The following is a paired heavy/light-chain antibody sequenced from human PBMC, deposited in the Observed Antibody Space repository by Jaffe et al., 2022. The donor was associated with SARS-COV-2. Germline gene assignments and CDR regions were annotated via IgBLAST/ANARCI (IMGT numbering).Heavy chain of an antibody. V-gene: IGHV3-7*01. Sequence: EVQLVESGGGLVQPGGSLRLSCAASGFTFSTYWMTWVRQAPGKGLEWLANIKLDGSDKYYVDSVKGRFTISRDNAMNSLYLQMNSLRAEDTAVYYCARGRAMDVWGQGTTVTVSS. J-gene: IGHJ6*02. CDR2: IKLDGSDK. CDR3: ARGRAMDV. CDR1: GFTFSTYW.
Light chain of an antibody. V-gene: IGLV3-25*03. CDR1: ALPKQY. CDR3: QSADSSGTYQV. Sequence: SYELTQPPSVSVSPGQTARITCSGDALPKQYACWYQQKPGQAPVLLIYKDSERPSGIPERFFGSSSGATLTLTISGVQAEDEADYYCQSADSSGTYQVFGGGTKLTVL. CDR2: KDS. J-gene: IGLJ3*02.